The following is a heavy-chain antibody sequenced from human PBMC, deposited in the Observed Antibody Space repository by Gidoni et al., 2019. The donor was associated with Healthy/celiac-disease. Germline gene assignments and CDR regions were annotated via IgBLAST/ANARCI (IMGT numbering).Heavy chain of an antibody. D-gene: IGHD2-2*02. V-gene: IGHV3-23*01. CDR3: AKGRGDCSSTSCYTGGLQH. Sequence: EVQLLESGGGLVQPGGSLRLSCAPPGFTLSSYAMSWVRQAPGKGLEWVSAISGSGGSTYYADAVKGRFTISRDNSKNTLYLQMNSLRAEDTAVYYCAKGRGDCSSTSCYTGGLQHWGQGTLVTVSS. CDR1: GFTLSSYA. CDR2: ISGSGGST. J-gene: IGHJ1*01.